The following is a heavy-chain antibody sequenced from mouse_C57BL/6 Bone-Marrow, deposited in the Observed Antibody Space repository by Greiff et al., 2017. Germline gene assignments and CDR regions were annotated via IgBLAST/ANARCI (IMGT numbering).Heavy chain of an antibody. Sequence: VQLQQSGAELVRPGASVKLSCTASGFNIKDYYMHWVKQRPEQGLEWIGRIDPEDGDTEYAPKFQGKATMTADTSSNTAYLQISSLTSEDTAVYYCTFITTGSSDFDVWGTGTTVTVSS. CDR1: GFNIKDYY. CDR3: TFITTGSSDFDV. J-gene: IGHJ1*03. V-gene: IGHV14-1*01. CDR2: IDPEDGDT. D-gene: IGHD1-1*01.